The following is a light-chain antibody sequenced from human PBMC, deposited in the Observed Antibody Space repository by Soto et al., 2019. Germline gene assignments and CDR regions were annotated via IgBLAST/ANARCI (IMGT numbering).Light chain of an antibody. J-gene: IGKJ1*01. CDR1: QSVSSN. CDR3: QQNNNWPPWT. V-gene: IGKV3-15*01. Sequence: EIVMTQSPATLSVSPGERATLSCRASQSVSSNLAWYQQKPGQAPRLLIYGASTSATGIPARFSGSGYRTEITLNITSLQYEDFAVYYCQQNNNWPPWTFGQGTKVEIK. CDR2: GAS.